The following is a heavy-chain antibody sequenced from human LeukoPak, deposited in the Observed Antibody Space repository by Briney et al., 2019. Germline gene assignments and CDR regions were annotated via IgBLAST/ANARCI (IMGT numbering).Heavy chain of an antibody. CDR3: ARDLEDSSPFRAFHM. J-gene: IGHJ3*02. CDR1: GFTFSTYA. Sequence: GGSLRLSCAASGFTFSTYAMSWVRQAQGKGLEWISVISGSGGGTYYASSVKGRLIISRANSNQTPHQQMNILRAEATALSYGARDLEDSSPFRAFHMWGQGTMVTVSS. V-gene: IGHV3-23*01. CDR2: ISGSGGGT. D-gene: IGHD3-22*01.